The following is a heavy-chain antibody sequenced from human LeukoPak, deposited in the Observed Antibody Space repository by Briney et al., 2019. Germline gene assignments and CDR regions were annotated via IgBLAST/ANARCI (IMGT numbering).Heavy chain of an antibody. CDR2: IIGSGGST. CDR1: GFTFSNYA. V-gene: IGHV3-23*01. Sequence: GGSLRLSCAASGFTFSNYAMNWVRQAPGKGLEWVSVIIGSGGSTSYADSVKGRFTISRDNSKDTLYLQMNGLRAEDTAVYYCARTSYGGVIDAFDMWGQGTMVTVSS. D-gene: IGHD5-18*01. J-gene: IGHJ3*02. CDR3: ARTSYGGVIDAFDM.